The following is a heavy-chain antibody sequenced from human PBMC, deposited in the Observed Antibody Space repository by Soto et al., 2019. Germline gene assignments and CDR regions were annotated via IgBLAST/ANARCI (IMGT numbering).Heavy chain of an antibody. V-gene: IGHV1-69*06. Sequence: QVQLVQSGAEVKKPGSSVKVSCQASGGTLRTFVLSWVRQAPGQGLEWMGGIIPIFGTPNYAQKFQGRVTITADKSTTTDYMEMSSLRSEDTAVYYCAREPQDGSGSYFDSWGQGTLVTVSS. D-gene: IGHD3-10*01. CDR2: IIPIFGTP. CDR1: GGTLRTFV. J-gene: IGHJ4*02. CDR3: AREPQDGSGSYFDS.